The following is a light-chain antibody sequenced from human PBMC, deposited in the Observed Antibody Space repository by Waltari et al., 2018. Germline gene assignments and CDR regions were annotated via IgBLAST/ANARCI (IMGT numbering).Light chain of an antibody. CDR1: QSVSSSY. Sequence: IVLKQSPGTPSLSPGERATRSCRASQSVSSSYLAWYQHKPGQAPRLLIYRASTRATGIPDRFSGSGSGTDFTLTISRLEPEDFAVYYCQQHDTSRTFGQGTKVEIK. V-gene: IGKV3-20*01. J-gene: IGKJ1*01. CDR2: RAS. CDR3: QQHDTSRT.